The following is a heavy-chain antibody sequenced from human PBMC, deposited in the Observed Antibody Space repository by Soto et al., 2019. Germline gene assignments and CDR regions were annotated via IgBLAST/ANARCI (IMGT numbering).Heavy chain of an antibody. CDR1: GFTFSSYA. V-gene: IGHV3-30-3*01. CDR3: ARMAIAVAANWFDP. J-gene: IGHJ5*02. D-gene: IGHD6-19*01. Sequence: TGGSLRLSCAASGFTFSSYAMHWVRQAPGKGLEWVAVISYDGSNKYYADSVKGRFTISRDNSKNTLYLQMNSLRAEDTAVYYCARMAIAVAANWFDPWGQGTLVTVSS. CDR2: ISYDGSNK.